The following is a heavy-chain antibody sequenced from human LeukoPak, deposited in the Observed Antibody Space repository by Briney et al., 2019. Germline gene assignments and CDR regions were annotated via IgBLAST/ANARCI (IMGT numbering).Heavy chain of an antibody. CDR1: RGSISSDY. J-gene: IGHJ4*02. Sequence: SETLSLACTVSRGSISSDYWSWIRQPPGKGLEWIGYIDNSGSTNSNPSLKSRVTMSVDTSKNQFSLKLSSVTAADTAVYYCARGRRTIFGVVIPHFDYCGQGTLVTVSS. D-gene: IGHD3-3*01. CDR3: ARGRRTIFGVVIPHFDY. CDR2: IDNSGST. V-gene: IGHV4-59*01.